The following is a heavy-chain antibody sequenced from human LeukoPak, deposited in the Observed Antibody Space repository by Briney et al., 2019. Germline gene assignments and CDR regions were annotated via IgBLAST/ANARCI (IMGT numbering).Heavy chain of an antibody. CDR2: IYYSGRT. Sequence: SETLSLTCTLSGGSISGYYWSWIRQPPGEGLEWVGYIYYSGRTNYNPSLKSRVAISVDTSRNQFSLTLSSVTAADTAVYFCARTFSSSYPDAFDIWGQGTVVTVSS. CDR1: GGSISGYY. D-gene: IGHD6-13*01. CDR3: ARTFSSSYPDAFDI. V-gene: IGHV4-59*08. J-gene: IGHJ3*02.